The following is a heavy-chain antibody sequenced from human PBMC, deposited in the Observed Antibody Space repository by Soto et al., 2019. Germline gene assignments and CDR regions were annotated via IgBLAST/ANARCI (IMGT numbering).Heavy chain of an antibody. V-gene: IGHV4-39*01. J-gene: IGHJ4*02. Sequence: QLQLQESGPGLVKPSETLSLTCTVSGGSISSSSYYWGWIRQPPGKGLEWIGSIYYSGSTYYNPSLKSRVTIPVDTTKNQFSPKLSSVTAANTAVYYCASLDQWLVSYFDYWSQGTLVTVCS. CDR3: ASLDQWLVSYFDY. CDR1: GGSISSSSYY. D-gene: IGHD6-19*01. CDR2: IYYSGST.